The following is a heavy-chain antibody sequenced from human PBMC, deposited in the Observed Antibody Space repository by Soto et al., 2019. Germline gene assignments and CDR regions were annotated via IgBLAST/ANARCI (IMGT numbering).Heavy chain of an antibody. Sequence: GASVKVSFKASGYTFTSYGISWVRQAPGQGLEWMGWISAYNGNTNYAQKLQGRVTMTTDTSTSTAYMELRSLRSDDTAVYYCARDRGHYTLVYYYYGMDVWGQGTTVTVSS. D-gene: IGHD2-2*02. J-gene: IGHJ6*02. CDR1: GYTFTSYG. CDR3: ARDRGHYTLVYYYYGMDV. CDR2: ISAYNGNT. V-gene: IGHV1-18*04.